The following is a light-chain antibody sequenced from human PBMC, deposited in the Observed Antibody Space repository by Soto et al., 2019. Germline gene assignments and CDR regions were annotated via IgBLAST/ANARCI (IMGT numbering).Light chain of an antibody. Sequence: DIEMTQAPSTLSASVGDRVTITCRASQSISSWLAWYQQKPGKDPKLLIYKASSLESGVPSRFSGSGSGTEFTLTISSLQTDDFATYYCQQYNTYPLTSGGGTKV. V-gene: IGKV1-5*03. CDR3: QQYNTYPLT. CDR2: KAS. J-gene: IGKJ4*01. CDR1: QSISSW.